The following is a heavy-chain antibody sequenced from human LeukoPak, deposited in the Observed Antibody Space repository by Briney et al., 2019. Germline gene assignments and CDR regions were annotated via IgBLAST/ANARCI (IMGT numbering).Heavy chain of an antibody. J-gene: IGHJ4*02. Sequence: SETLSLTCTVSGASITNYHWNWIRQPAGKALEWIGRIYTTGNTNYNPSLKSRVTMSVDTSKNQFSLRLSSVTAADTAVYYCARDKVGIIHYWGQGTLVTVSS. CDR3: ARDKVGIIHY. V-gene: IGHV4-4*07. CDR1: GASITNYH. CDR2: IYTTGNT. D-gene: IGHD2-21*01.